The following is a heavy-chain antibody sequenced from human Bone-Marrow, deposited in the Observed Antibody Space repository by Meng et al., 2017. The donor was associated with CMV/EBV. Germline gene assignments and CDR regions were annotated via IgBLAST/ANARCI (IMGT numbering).Heavy chain of an antibody. CDR3: ARGGAFTVTRHPNNWFDP. D-gene: IGHD4-11*01. V-gene: IGHV1-2*02. J-gene: IGHJ5*02. Sequence: ASGKVSCKASGGTFSSYAISWVRQAPGQGLEWMGWINPNSGGTNYAQKFQGRVTMTRDTSISTAYMELSRLRSDDTAVYYCARGGAFTVTRHPNNWFDPWGQGTLVTVSS. CDR2: INPNSGGT. CDR1: GGTFSSYA.